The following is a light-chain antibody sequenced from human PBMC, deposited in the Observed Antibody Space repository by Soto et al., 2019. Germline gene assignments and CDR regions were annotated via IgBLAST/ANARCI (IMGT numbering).Light chain of an antibody. J-gene: IGKJ2*01. V-gene: IGKV1-39*01. Sequence: DIQMPQSPSSLSASVGDRVTITCRASQTISSYLNWYQQKPGKAPQLLIYAAASVQSGVPSRFSGSGSGTDFTLTISSLQPEDFATYHCQQSHSIPYTFGQGTKLEIK. CDR2: AAA. CDR1: QTISSY. CDR3: QQSHSIPYT.